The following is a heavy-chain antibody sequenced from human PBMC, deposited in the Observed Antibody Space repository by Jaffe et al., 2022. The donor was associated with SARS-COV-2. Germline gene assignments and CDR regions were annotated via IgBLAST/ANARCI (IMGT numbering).Heavy chain of an antibody. V-gene: IGHV4-39*01. J-gene: IGHJ3*02. D-gene: IGHD3-10*01. CDR2: IYYSGST. CDR1: GGSISSSSYY. Sequence: QLQLQESGPGLVKPSETLSLTCTVSGGSISSSSYYWGWIRQPPGKGLEWIGSIYYSGSTYYNPSLKSRVTISVDTSKNQFSLKLSSVTAADTAVYYCARHGELLLWFGELSGGAFDIWGQGTMVTVSS. CDR3: ARHGELLLWFGELSGGAFDI.